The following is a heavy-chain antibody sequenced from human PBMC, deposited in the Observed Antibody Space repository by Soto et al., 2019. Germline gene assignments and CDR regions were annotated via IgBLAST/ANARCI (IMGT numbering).Heavy chain of an antibody. J-gene: IGHJ4*01. D-gene: IGHD4-17*01. CDR1: GFTFRTYV. V-gene: IGHV3-23*01. CDR2: VSDSGGNI. CDR3: AITRTYGDYAGCFDS. Sequence: EVQLLESGGDLVQPGGSLRLSCAAYGFTFRTYVMSWVRQALGKGLEWVSAVSDSGGNIYYADSVKGRITISRDNSKNALYLQMNSLGAEDTAVYYCAITRTYGDYAGCFDSWGHGTLVTVSS.